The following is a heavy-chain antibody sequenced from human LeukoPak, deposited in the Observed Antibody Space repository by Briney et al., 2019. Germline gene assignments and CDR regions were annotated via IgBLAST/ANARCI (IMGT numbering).Heavy chain of an antibody. D-gene: IGHD6-19*01. Sequence: GGSLRLSCAASGFTFSSYWMHWVRQAPGKALVWVSRINSDGSSTSYADSVKGRFTISRDNAKNTLYLQMNSLRAEDTAVYYCASRKSSGLDYWGQGTLVTVSS. CDR2: INSDGSST. V-gene: IGHV3-74*01. CDR3: ASRKSSGLDY. J-gene: IGHJ4*02. CDR1: GFTFSSYW.